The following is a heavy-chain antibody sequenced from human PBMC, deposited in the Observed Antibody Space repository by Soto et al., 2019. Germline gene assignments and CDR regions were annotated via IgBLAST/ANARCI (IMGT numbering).Heavy chain of an antibody. CDR1: GYTFTSYD. Sequence: ASVKVSCKASGYTFTSYDINWARQATGQGLEWMGWMNPNSGNTGYAQKFQGRVTMTRNTSISTAYMELSSLRSEDTAVYYCARVGYYYDSSGYYLSFDYWGQGTLVTVSS. D-gene: IGHD3-22*01. J-gene: IGHJ4*02. CDR2: MNPNSGNT. CDR3: ARVGYYYDSSGYYLSFDY. V-gene: IGHV1-8*01.